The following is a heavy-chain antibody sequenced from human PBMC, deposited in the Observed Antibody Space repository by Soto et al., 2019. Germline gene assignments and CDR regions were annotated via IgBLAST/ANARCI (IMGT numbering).Heavy chain of an antibody. V-gene: IGHV1-2*04. CDR2: INPNSGGT. D-gene: IGHD3-22*01. CDR3: ALADYYDSSGPYYGMDV. Sequence: GASVKVSCKASGYTLTGYYMHWVRQAPGQGLEWMGWINPNSGGTNYAQKFQGWATMTRDTSISTAYMELSRLRSDDTAVYYCALADYYDSSGPYYGMDVWGQGTTVTVSS. CDR1: GYTLTGYY. J-gene: IGHJ6*02.